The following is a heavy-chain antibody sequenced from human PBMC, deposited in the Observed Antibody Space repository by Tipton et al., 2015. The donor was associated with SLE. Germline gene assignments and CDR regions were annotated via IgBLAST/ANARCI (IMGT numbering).Heavy chain of an antibody. J-gene: IGHJ4*02. D-gene: IGHD6-19*01. CDR3: ARGAYGQWLQYYFDY. CDR1: GFDFGNSA. Sequence: SLRLSCAASGFDFGNSAMSWVRQAPGKGLEWVSGFSASGVNTYYADSVKGRFTISRDNAKSSLYLQMNSLRAEDTALYYCARGAYGQWLQYYFDYWGQGTLVTVSS. V-gene: IGHV3-23*01. CDR2: FSASGVNT.